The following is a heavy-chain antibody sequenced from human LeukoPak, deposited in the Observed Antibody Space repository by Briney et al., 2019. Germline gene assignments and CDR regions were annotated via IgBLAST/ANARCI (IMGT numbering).Heavy chain of an antibody. CDR1: GHSISSGYY. D-gene: IGHD6-13*01. V-gene: IGHV4-38-2*01. Sequence: SETLSLTCAVSGHSISSGYYWGWIRQPPGKGLEWIGSIYHSGSTYYNPSLKSRVTISVDTSKNQFSLKLSSVTAADTAVYYCASHPTSYSSHSWGQGTMVTVSS. CDR2: IYHSGST. CDR3: ASHPTSYSSHS. J-gene: IGHJ3*01.